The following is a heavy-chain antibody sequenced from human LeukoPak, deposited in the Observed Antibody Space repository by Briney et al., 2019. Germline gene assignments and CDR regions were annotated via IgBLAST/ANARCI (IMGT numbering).Heavy chain of an antibody. CDR2: IKQDGSEK. CDR3: ARGTIAVAGTASGAFDI. Sequence: GGSLRLSCAASGFTFSSYWMSWVRQAPGKGLEWVANIKQDGSEKYYVDSVKGRFTISRDNAKNSLYLQMNSLRAEDTAVYYRARGTIAVAGTASGAFDIWGQGTMVTVSS. V-gene: IGHV3-7*01. CDR1: GFTFSSYW. D-gene: IGHD6-19*01. J-gene: IGHJ3*02.